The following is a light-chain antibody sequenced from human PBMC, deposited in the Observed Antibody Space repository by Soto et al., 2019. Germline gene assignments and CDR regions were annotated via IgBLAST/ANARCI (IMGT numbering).Light chain of an antibody. Sequence: VLTQSPATQSPDPRARATLSCGPSQSVSSSLAWYQQKLGQAPRLFIYEASDRATGIPARFSGSGSGTDFTLTISSLEAEDVAVYYCQQCRSCPRAFGQGTKVDIK. V-gene: IGKV3-11*01. CDR3: QQCRSCPRA. J-gene: IGKJ1*01. CDR2: EAS. CDR1: QSVSSS.